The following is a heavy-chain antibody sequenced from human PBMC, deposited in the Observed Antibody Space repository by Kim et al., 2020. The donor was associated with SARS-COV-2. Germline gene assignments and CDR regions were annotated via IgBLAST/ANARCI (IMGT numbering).Heavy chain of an antibody. Sequence: SETLSLTCAVYGGSFSGYYWSWIRQPPGKGLEWIGEINHSGSTNYNPSLKSRVTISVETSKNQFSLKLSSVTAADTAVYYCARGRGSSYYYGMDVWGQGTTVTVSS. J-gene: IGHJ6*02. V-gene: IGHV4-34*01. D-gene: IGHD3-10*01. CDR2: INHSGST. CDR3: ARGRGSSYYYGMDV. CDR1: GGSFSGYY.